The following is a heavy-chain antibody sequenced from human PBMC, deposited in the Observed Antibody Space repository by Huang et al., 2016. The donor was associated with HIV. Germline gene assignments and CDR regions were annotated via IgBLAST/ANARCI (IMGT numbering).Heavy chain of an antibody. CDR1: GFTFLICC. CDR3: AKTIGSSGYEEPLEY. Sequence: QVQLVESGGGVVQPGRSLRLSCAASGFTFLICCETWDRQSPDKGLEWVSVISYDGSNKYYGESVKARFTISRDNSKNTLYLQMNSLRPEDTAVYYCAKTIGSSGYEEPLEYWGQGTLVTVSS. V-gene: IGHV3-30*18. D-gene: IGHD3-22*01. J-gene: IGHJ4*02. CDR2: ISYDGSNK.